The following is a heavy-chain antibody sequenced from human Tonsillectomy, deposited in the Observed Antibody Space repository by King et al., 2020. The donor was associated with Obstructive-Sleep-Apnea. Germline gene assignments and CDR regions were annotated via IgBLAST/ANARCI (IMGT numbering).Heavy chain of an antibody. J-gene: IGHJ4*02. V-gene: IGHV3-30*18. CDR1: GFTFSNFA. CDR2: ISHDGNSK. Sequence: VQLVESGGGVVQPGGSLRLSCAASGFTFSNFAMHWVRQAPGKGLEWVAVISHDGNSKYYAYSVRGRFTISRDRSKNTLFLQMNSLRAEDTAVYYCAKDHGYSGAQYYFDYWGQGTLVTVSS. CDR3: AKDHGYSGAQYYFDY. D-gene: IGHD6-25*01.